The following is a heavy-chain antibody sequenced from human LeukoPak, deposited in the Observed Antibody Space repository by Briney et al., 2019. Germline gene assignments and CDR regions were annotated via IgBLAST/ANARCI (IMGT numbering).Heavy chain of an antibody. CDR2: ISSDGTNK. CDR1: RFTFRNYA. V-gene: IGHV3-30*04. Sequence: GGSLRLSCAASRFTFRNYAMHWVRQAPGKGLEWVAVISSDGTNKDYADSVKGRFSISRDNSKNTLYLQMNRLRADDTAVYYCATSRGSTYGYRALELPPSPVDWGQGTLVTVSS. D-gene: IGHD5-18*01. CDR3: ATSRGSTYGYRALELPPSPVD. J-gene: IGHJ4*02.